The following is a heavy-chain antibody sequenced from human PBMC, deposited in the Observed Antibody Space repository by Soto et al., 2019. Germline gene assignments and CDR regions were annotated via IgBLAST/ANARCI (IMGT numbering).Heavy chain of an antibody. CDR2: ISSSSRYT. Sequence: EVQLVESGGGLVKPGGSLRLSCAASGFTFSSYSMNWVRQAPGKGLEWVSSISSSSRYTYYADSVKGRFTISRDNAKNSLYLKMNSLRAEDKAGYYCARGVHCSGSSCVFTYWGQGTLVTVTP. CDR1: GFTFSSYS. V-gene: IGHV3-21*01. CDR3: ARGVHCSGSSCVFTY. D-gene: IGHD2-15*01. J-gene: IGHJ4*02.